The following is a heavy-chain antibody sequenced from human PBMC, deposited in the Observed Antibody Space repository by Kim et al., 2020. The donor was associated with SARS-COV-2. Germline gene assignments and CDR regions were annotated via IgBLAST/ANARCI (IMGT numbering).Heavy chain of an antibody. CDR3: ARSPMIVVVICAIDI. Sequence: PSLKSRVTLSGDTSKTQFSLKLCSVTAADTAVYCCARSPMIVVVICAIDIWGQGTMVTVSS. J-gene: IGHJ3*02. D-gene: IGHD3-22*01. V-gene: IGHV4-31*02.